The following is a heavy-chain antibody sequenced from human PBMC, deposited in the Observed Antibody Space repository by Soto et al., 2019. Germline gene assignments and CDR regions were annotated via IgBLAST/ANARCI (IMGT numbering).Heavy chain of an antibody. CDR2: VVPVLGSS. CDR1: GDTFSSLT. CDR3: ARDLSAVAGTQAFDM. D-gene: IGHD1-1*01. Sequence: QVQLVQSGDEVKKPGTSVRVSCKASGDTFSSLTLSWVRQAPGQSLEWMGRVVPVLGSSNYAQKFQGSATFTADLPASTAYMELWSLRSDDTVMYFCARDLSAVAGTQAFDMWGQGTLVIVSS. J-gene: IGHJ3*02. V-gene: IGHV1-69*08.